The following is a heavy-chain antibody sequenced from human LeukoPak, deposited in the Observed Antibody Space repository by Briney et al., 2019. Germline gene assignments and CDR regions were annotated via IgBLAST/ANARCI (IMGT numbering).Heavy chain of an antibody. V-gene: IGHV4-4*02. D-gene: IGHD5-24*01. CDR2: IYHSGST. CDR3: ARDSGEMATINYFDY. Sequence: SETLSLTCAVSGGSISSSNWWSWVRQPPGKGLEWIGEIYHSGSTNYNPSLKSRVTISVDKSKNQFSLKLSSVTAADTAVYYCARDSGEMATINYFDYWGQGTLVTVSS. J-gene: IGHJ4*02. CDR1: GGSISSSNW.